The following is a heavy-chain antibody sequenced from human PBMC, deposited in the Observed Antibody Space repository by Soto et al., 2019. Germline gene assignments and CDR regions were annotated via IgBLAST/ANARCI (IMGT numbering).Heavy chain of an antibody. CDR1: GFTFSSYG. V-gene: IGHV3-30*18. D-gene: IGHD4-4*01. J-gene: IGHJ4*02. CDR3: AKEAIAVTTTNQFDY. Sequence: GGSLRLSCAASGFTFSSYGMHWVRQAPGKGLEWVAVISYDGSNKYYADSVKGRFTISRDNSKNTLYLQMNSLRAEDTAVYYCAKEAIAVTTTNQFDYWGQGALVTVSS. CDR2: ISYDGSNK.